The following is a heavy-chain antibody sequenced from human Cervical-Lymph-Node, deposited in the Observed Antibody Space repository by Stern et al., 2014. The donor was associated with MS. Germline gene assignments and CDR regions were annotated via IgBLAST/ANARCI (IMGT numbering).Heavy chain of an antibody. J-gene: IGHJ1*01. CDR1: GDTFASYP. Sequence: QVQLVQSGSEVKKPGASVKVSCKASGDTFASYPIHWLRQAPGQGFVWMGIVNPTDGRTTYAQKFKGKVTLTRDTFTRTVYMELSSLRTEDTAMYFCANPLPYANWGQGTRVTVSS. V-gene: IGHV1-46*03. D-gene: IGHD4-17*01. CDR3: ANPLPYAN. CDR2: VNPTDGRT.